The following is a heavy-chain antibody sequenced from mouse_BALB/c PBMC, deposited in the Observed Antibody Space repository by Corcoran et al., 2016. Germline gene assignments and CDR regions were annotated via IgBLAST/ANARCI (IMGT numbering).Heavy chain of an antibody. CDR1: GYTFTNYG. CDR3: AREPYAMDY. J-gene: IGHJ4*01. Sequence: QIQLVQSGPELKKPGETVKISCKASGYTFTNYGMNWVKQAPGKGLKWMGWINTYTGEPTYDDDFKGRFAFSLETSASTAYLQINNLKKEDTATYFCAREPYAMDYWGQGTSVTVSS. CDR2: INTYTGEP. V-gene: IGHV9-3-1*01.